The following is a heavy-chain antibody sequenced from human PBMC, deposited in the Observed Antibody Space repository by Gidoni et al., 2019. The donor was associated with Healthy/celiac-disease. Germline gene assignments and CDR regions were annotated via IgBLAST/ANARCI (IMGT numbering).Heavy chain of an antibody. CDR1: AGSLRRRSYY. Sequence: HLHLPESCPGLLTHSVTLSLTCTVSAGSLRRRSYYWGWFRQPQGKGLAWIGSSNYSGGTYYNPSLRSRVSTSVETSKNQLSRKLSSVTAADTAVYYGARLVGVIAPVGYFDYWGQGTLVTVSS. J-gene: IGHJ4*02. CDR3: ARLVGVIAPVGYFDY. V-gene: IGHV4-39*01. CDR2: SNYSGGT. D-gene: IGHD2-21*01.